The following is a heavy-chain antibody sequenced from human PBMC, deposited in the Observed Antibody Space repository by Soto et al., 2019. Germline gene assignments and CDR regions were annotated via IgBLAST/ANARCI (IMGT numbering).Heavy chain of an antibody. V-gene: IGHV4-4*02. D-gene: IGHD6-6*01. CDR1: GGSVTTSKW. Sequence: QVLLQEPGPGLVEPSGTLSLTCTVSGGSVTTSKWWSWVRQTPGKGLEWIGEVYHSGTTNYNPSLEGRVTISVDKSNNQFSLRLTSVTAADTAIYFCARARVTVAARPDAFDVWGQGTLVTVSS. CDR3: ARARVTVAARPDAFDV. J-gene: IGHJ3*01. CDR2: VYHSGTT.